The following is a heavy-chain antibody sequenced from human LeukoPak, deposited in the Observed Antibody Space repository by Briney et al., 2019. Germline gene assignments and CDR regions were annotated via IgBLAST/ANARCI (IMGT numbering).Heavy chain of an antibody. J-gene: IGHJ4*02. CDR1: GGSISSVDYS. D-gene: IGHD3-22*01. CDR2: LYYSGST. Sequence: SETLSLTCAVSGGSISSVDYSWSWIRQPPGKGLEWIGYLYYSGSTYYNPSLKSRVTISVDKSKNHFSPRLSSVTAADTAVYYCARGVRQRGYYIGYYFDYWGQGTLVTVSS. V-gene: IGHV4-30-4*07. CDR3: ARGVRQRGYYIGYYFDY.